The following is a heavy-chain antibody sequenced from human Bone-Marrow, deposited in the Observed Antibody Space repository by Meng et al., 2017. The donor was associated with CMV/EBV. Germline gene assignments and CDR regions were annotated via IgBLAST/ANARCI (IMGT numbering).Heavy chain of an antibody. D-gene: IGHD6-19*01. CDR3: ARGQDSSGWHPAGCWFDP. V-gene: IGHV4-34*01. J-gene: IGHJ5*02. CDR1: GSFSVYY. Sequence: GSFSVYYWSWIRQPPGKGLEWIGEINHSGSTNYNPSLKSRVTISVDTSKNQFSLKLSSVTAADTAVYYCARGQDSSGWHPAGCWFDPWGQGTLVTVSS. CDR2: INHSGST.